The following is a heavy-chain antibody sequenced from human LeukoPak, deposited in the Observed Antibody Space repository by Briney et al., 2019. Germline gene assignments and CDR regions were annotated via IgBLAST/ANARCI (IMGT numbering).Heavy chain of an antibody. CDR2: ISGGGGST. J-gene: IGHJ4*02. Sequence: GGSLRLSCAASGFTFTSYSMNWVRQAPGKGLEWVSTISGGGGSTYYADSVKGRFTISRDNSKNTLCLQVNSLRAEDTAVYYCARHTGSGYYYGNWGQGTLVTVSS. V-gene: IGHV3-23*01. D-gene: IGHD3-22*01. CDR1: GFTFTSYS. CDR3: ARHTGSGYYYGN.